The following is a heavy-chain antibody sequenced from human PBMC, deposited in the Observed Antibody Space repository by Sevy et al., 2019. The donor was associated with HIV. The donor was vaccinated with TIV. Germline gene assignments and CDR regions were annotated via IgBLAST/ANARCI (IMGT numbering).Heavy chain of an antibody. J-gene: IGHJ3*02. V-gene: IGHV3-23*01. CDR2: ISGSGGST. CDR3: AKDQWGDSSGYYYFGAFDI. CDR1: GFTFSSYA. Sequence: GGSLRLSCAASGFTFSSYAMSWVRQAPGKGLEWVSAISGSGGSTYYADSAKGRFTISRDNSKNTLYLQMNSLRAEDTAVYYCAKDQWGDSSGYYYFGAFDIWGQGTMVTVSS. D-gene: IGHD3-22*01.